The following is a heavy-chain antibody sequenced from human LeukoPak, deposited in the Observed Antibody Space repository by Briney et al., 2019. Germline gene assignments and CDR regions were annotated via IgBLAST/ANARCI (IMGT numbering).Heavy chain of an antibody. Sequence: ASVKVSCKASGYTFTSYYMHWVRQAPGQGLEWMGIINPSGGSTSYAQKFQGRVTMTRDTSTSTAFMELSSLRSEDTAVYYCARDIFSSEQQLDGDHAFDIWGQGTMVTVSS. J-gene: IGHJ3*02. CDR1: GYTFTSYY. CDR3: ARDIFSSEQQLDGDHAFDI. CDR2: INPSGGST. V-gene: IGHV1-46*01. D-gene: IGHD6-13*01.